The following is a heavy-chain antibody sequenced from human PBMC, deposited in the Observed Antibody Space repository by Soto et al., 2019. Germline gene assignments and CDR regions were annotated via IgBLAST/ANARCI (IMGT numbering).Heavy chain of an antibody. Sequence: RRLSFAASGFTFSSYAMSWVRQAPGKGLEWVSAISGSGGSTYYADSVKGRFTISRDNSKNTLYLQMNSLRAEDTAVYYCAKDSSYSSSDTSWGQGTLVTVSS. CDR1: GFTFSSYA. J-gene: IGHJ5*02. D-gene: IGHD6-13*01. V-gene: IGHV3-23*01. CDR2: ISGSGGST. CDR3: AKDSSYSSSDTS.